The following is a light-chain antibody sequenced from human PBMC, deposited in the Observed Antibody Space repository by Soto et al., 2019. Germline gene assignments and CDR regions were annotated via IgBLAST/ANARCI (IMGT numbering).Light chain of an antibody. CDR2: SVS. J-gene: IGLJ1*01. CDR3: ISYTVSRSYV. Sequence: QSALTQPASVSGSPGQSITISCSGTSSDIGANDHVAWFQQFPGKTPKLIIYSVSNRPSGVSYRFSGSKSGNTASLTISGLQAEDEADYYCISYTVSRSYVFGTGTKLTVL. CDR1: SSDIGANDH. V-gene: IGLV2-14*01.